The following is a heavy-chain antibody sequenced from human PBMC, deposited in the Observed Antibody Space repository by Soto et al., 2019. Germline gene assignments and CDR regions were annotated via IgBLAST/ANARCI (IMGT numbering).Heavy chain of an antibody. Sequence: GGSLRLSCAASGFPFGSYGMHWVRQAPGKGLEWVAVISYDGSNKYYADSVKGRFTISRDNSKNTLYLQMNSLRAEDTAVYYCAKDIRGANGNYYYGMDVWGQGTTVTVSS. V-gene: IGHV3-30*18. CDR2: ISYDGSNK. CDR3: AKDIRGANGNYYYGMDV. J-gene: IGHJ6*02. CDR1: GFPFGSYG. D-gene: IGHD1-26*01.